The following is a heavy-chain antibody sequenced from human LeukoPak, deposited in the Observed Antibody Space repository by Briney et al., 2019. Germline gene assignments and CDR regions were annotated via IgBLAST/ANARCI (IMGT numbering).Heavy chain of an antibody. D-gene: IGHD3-10*01. CDR3: ARDPNYAGSGLYFDF. Sequence: GGSLRLSCAASGFTFSSYAMSWVRQAPGKGLGWVSYISSTSRTKYYTESVRGRFTISRDNAKNSLDLQMNDLRADDTAMYYCARDPNYAGSGLYFDFWGQGALVTVSS. V-gene: IGHV3-48*04. CDR1: GFTFSSYA. CDR2: ISSTSRTK. J-gene: IGHJ4*02.